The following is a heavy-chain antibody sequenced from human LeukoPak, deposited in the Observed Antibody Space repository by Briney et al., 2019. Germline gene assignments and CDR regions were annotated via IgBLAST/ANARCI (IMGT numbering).Heavy chain of an antibody. Sequence: GGSLRLSCAASGFTFSTYEMNWVRQAPGKGLEWVSVISGSGGSTYYVDSVKGRFTISRDNSKNTLSLQMNSLRAEDTAVYYCAKGDSGYYYDSSGYLNWFDPWGQGTLVTVSS. CDR2: ISGSGGST. D-gene: IGHD3-22*01. V-gene: IGHV3-23*01. CDR1: GFTFSTYE. J-gene: IGHJ5*02. CDR3: AKGDSGYYYDSSGYLNWFDP.